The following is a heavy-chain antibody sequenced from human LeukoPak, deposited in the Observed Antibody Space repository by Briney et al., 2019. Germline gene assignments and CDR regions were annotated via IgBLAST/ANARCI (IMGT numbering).Heavy chain of an antibody. CDR2: IYSGGST. CDR1: GFTFSSQG. V-gene: IGHV3-53*04. CDR3: ARAPEWLIFDY. J-gene: IGHJ4*02. Sequence: GGSLRLSCTASGFTFSSQGMSWVRQAPGKGLEWVSVIYSGGSTYYADSVKGRFTISRHNSKNTLYLQMNSLRAEDTAVYYCARAPEWLIFDYWGQGTLVTVSS. D-gene: IGHD6-19*01.